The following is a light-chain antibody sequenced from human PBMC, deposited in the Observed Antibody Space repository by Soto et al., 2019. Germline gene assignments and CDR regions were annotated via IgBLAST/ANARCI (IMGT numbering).Light chain of an antibody. V-gene: IGLV2-8*01. CDR2: DVT. CDR1: ISDVGGYDY. J-gene: IGLJ1*01. Sequence: QSVRTQSLSASESPGQSVTISRTGTISDVGGYDYVSWYQQHPGKAPKVMIYDVTKRPSGVPDRFSGSKSGNTASLSVSGLQAEDEADYYCSSYAGNNNYVFGAVTKVTVL. CDR3: SSYAGNNNYV.